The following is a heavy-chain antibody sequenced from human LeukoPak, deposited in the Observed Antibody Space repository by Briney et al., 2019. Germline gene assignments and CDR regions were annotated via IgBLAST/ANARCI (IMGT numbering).Heavy chain of an antibody. J-gene: IGHJ5*02. Sequence: SETLSLTCAVYGGSFSGYYWSWIRQPPGKGLEWIGEINHSGSTNYNPSLKSRVTISVDTSKNQFSLKLSSVTAADTAMYYCARGGIVVVVAARRFDPWGQGALVTVSS. CDR2: INHSGST. V-gene: IGHV4-34*01. CDR1: GGSFSGYY. D-gene: IGHD2-15*01. CDR3: ARGGIVVVVAARRFDP.